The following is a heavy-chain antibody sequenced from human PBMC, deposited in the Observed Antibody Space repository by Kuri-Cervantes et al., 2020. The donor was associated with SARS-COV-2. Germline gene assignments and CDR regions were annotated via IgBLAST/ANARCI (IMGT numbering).Heavy chain of an antibody. CDR1: GGSISSGGYS. CDR2: IYHSGST. J-gene: IGHJ4*02. D-gene: IGHD2-2*01. V-gene: IGHV4-30-2*01. CDR3: AREGGGYCSSSSCFSLDH. Sequence: SETLSLTCAVSGGSISSGGYSWSWIRQPPGKGLEWIGYIYHSGSTYYNPSLKSRVTISVDRSKNQFSLKLSSVTAADTAVYYCAREGGGYCSSSSCFSLDHWGQGALVTVSS.